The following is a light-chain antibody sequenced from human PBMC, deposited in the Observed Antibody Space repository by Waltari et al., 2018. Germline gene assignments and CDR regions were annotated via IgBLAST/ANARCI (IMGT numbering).Light chain of an antibody. J-gene: IGKJ4*01. CDR1: QSVSNY. CDR2: DTS. V-gene: IGKV3-11*01. CDR3: QQRRSWPLT. Sequence: DIVLTQSPAILSLSPGERASLSCRASQSVSNYLAWYQQKPGQAPPLLIYDTSNRATGIPARFSGSGVGTDFTLTISNLEPEDFAIYYCQQRRSWPLTFGGGTKVEIK.